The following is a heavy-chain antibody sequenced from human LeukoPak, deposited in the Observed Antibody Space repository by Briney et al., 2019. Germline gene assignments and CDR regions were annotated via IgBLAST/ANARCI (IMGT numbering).Heavy chain of an antibody. CDR3: ARQRYYYDSSGYQEAFDI. D-gene: IGHD3-22*01. Sequence: SETLSLTCAVYGGSFSGYYWTWIRQPPGKGLEWIGEINHRRSTKYSPSLKSRVTISVDTSKNQFSLKLSSVTAADTAVYYCARQRYYYDSSGYQEAFDIWGQGTMVTVSS. CDR1: GGSFSGYY. CDR2: INHRRST. J-gene: IGHJ3*02. V-gene: IGHV4-34*01.